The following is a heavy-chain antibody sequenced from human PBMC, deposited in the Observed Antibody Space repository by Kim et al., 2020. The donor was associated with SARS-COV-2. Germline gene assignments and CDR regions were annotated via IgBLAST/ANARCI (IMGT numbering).Heavy chain of an antibody. D-gene: IGHD6-13*01. CDR3: ARVPVGASSWYYFDS. J-gene: IGHJ4*01. CDR1: GINFSDYY. CDR2: ISSSGSYT. V-gene: IGHV3-11*05. Sequence: GGSLRLSCEDSGINFSDYYMSWIRQAPGKGLEWVSYISSSGSYTKYADSLKGRFTISRDNAENSLYLEMNSLSADDTAVYYCARVPVGASSWYYFDSLG.